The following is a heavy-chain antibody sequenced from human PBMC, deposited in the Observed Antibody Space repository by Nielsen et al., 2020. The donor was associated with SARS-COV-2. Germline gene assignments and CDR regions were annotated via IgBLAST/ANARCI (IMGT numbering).Heavy chain of an antibody. Sequence: SETLSLTCTVSGGSISSYYWSWIRQPPGKGLEWIGYIYYSGSTNYNPSLKSRVTISVDTSKNQFSLKLSSVTAADTAVYYCARESTSWYRGPHFDYWGQGTLVTVSS. D-gene: IGHD2-2*02. CDR1: GGSISSYY. V-gene: IGHV4-59*01. J-gene: IGHJ4*02. CDR3: ARESTSWYRGPHFDY. CDR2: IYYSGST.